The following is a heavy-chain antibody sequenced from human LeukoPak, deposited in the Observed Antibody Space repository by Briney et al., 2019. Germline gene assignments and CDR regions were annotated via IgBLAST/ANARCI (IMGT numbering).Heavy chain of an antibody. D-gene: IGHD1-1*01. CDR3: ARVERPNWFDP. V-gene: IGHV4-30-2*01. CDR1: GGSISSSDYN. J-gene: IGHJ5*02. Sequence: KPSETLSLTCTVSGGSISSSDYNWGWIRQPPGKGLEWIGYIYHSGSTYYNPSLKSRVTISVDRSKNQFSLKLSSVTAADTAVYYCARVERPNWFDPWGQGTLVTVSS. CDR2: IYHSGST.